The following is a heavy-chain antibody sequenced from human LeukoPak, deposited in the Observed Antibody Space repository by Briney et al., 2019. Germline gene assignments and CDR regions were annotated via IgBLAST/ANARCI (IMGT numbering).Heavy chain of an antibody. CDR3: ARDPADSSSWNHAFDI. CDR1: GFTFSSYW. Sequence: PGGSLRLSCAASGFTFSSYWMSWVRQAPGKGLEWVSGISPSGDIRYYADSVKGRFTISRDNSKNTLYLQMNSLRAEETAVYYCARDPADSSSWNHAFDIWGQGTMVTVSS. D-gene: IGHD6-13*01. J-gene: IGHJ3*02. V-gene: IGHV3-23*01. CDR2: ISPSGDIR.